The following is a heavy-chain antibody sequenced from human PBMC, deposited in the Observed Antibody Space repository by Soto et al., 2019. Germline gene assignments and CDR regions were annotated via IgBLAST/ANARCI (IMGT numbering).Heavy chain of an antibody. CDR1: GGTFSSYA. Sequence: SVKVSCKASGGTFSSYAISWVRQAPGQGLEWMGGIIPIFGTANYAQKFQGRVTITADESTSTAYMELSSLRSEDTAVYYCASRPIYGGLVDYWGQGTVVTVSS. J-gene: IGHJ4*02. CDR3: ASRPIYGGLVDY. V-gene: IGHV1-69*13. CDR2: IIPIFGTA. D-gene: IGHD4-17*01.